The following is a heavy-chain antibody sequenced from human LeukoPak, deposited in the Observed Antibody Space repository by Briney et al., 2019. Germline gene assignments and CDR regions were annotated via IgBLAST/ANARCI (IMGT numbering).Heavy chain of an antibody. V-gene: IGHV3-30*18. Sequence: GGSLRLSCAASGFTFSSYGMHWVRQAPGKGLEWVAVISYDGSNKYYADSVKGRFTISRDNSKNTLYLQMNSLRAEDTAVYYCAKDLPAAYLDYWGQGTLVTVSS. CDR1: GFTFSSYG. CDR3: AKDLPAAYLDY. CDR2: ISYDGSNK. J-gene: IGHJ4*02. D-gene: IGHD2-2*01.